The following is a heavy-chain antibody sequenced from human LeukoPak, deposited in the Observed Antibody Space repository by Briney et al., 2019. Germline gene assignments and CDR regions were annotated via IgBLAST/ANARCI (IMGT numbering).Heavy chain of an antibody. CDR3: ASPNLTYYYDSSGYFTQWYAFDI. V-gene: IGHV1-69*05. Sequence: SVTVSCKTSGYTFTAFFIHWVRQAPGQGLEWMGGIIPIFGTANYAQEFQGRVTITTDESTSTAYMELSSLRSEDTAVYYCASPNLTYYYDSSGYFTQWYAFDIWGQGTMVTVSS. CDR1: GYTFTAFF. CDR2: IIPIFGTA. D-gene: IGHD3-22*01. J-gene: IGHJ3*02.